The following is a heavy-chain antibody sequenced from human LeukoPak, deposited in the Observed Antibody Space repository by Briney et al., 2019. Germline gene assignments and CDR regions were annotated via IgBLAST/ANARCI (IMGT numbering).Heavy chain of an antibody. D-gene: IGHD3-10*01. CDR2: SNSDGGST. J-gene: IGHJ3*02. V-gene: IGHV3-74*01. Sequence: TGGSLRLSCAASGFTFSSYWMHWVRQAPGKGLVWVSRSNSDGGSTSYAAAVKGRFTTSRDNAKKMLYLQMNDLRADDTAVYYCAREGARFDDAFDIWGQGTMVTVSS. CDR3: AREGARFDDAFDI. CDR1: GFTFSSYW.